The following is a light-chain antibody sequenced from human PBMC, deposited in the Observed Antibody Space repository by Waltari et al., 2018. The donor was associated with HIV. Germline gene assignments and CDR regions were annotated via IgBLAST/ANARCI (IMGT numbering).Light chain of an antibody. V-gene: IGLV1-47*01. CDR2: RNN. J-gene: IGLJ3*02. CDR1: SSNIGSNY. CDR3: AAWDDSLSGPV. Sequence: QSVLTQPPSASGTPGQRVTISCSGSSSNIGSNYVYWYQQLPGTAPKLLIYRNNQRPSGVPDGLTGSKSGTSASLAISGLRSGDEADYYCAAWDDSLSGPVVGGGTKLTVL.